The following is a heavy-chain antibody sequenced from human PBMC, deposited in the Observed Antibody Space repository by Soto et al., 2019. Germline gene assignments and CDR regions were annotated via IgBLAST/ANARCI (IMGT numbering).Heavy chain of an antibody. J-gene: IGHJ4*02. CDR2: LSYLGTT. V-gene: IGHV4-39*07. CDR3: ARTLAGTKGYFDY. Sequence: SETLSLTCTVSNDSIRSGTYYWAWIRQPPGRGLEWIGSLSYLGTTDYNPSLKSRVTISVDTSKNQFSLKLSSVTAADTAVYYCARTLAGTKGYFDYWGQGTLVTVSS. D-gene: IGHD6-13*01. CDR1: NDSIRSGTYY.